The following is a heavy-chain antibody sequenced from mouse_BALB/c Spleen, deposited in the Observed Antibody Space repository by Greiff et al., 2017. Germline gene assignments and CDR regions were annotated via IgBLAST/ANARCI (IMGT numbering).Heavy chain of an antibody. J-gene: IGHJ4*01. V-gene: IGHV7-3*02. Sequence: EVMLVESGGGLVQPGGSLRLSCATSGFTFTDYYMSWVRQPPGKALEWLGFIRNKANGYTTEYSSSVKGRFTISRDNSQSILYLQMHTLRAEDSATYYCARAWGSGYEGGMDDWGQGTSVTVSS. CDR3: ARAWGSGYEGGMDD. CDR1: GFTFTDYY. D-gene: IGHD3-1*01. CDR2: IRNKANGYTT.